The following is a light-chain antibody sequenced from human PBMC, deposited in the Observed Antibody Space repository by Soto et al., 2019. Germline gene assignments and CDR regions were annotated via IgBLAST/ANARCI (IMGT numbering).Light chain of an antibody. Sequence: LSASVGERVTINCRASQSISSWLAWYQQKPGKAPKLLIYKASILESGVPSRFSGSGSGTDFTLTISRLEPEDVVGYCCQVYASPLITFGEVGLLEIK. V-gene: IGKV1-5*03. CDR2: KAS. CDR3: QVYASPLIT. J-gene: IGKJ5*01. CDR1: QSISSW.